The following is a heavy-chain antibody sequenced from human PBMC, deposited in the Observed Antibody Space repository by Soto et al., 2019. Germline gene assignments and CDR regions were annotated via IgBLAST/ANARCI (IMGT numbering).Heavy chain of an antibody. D-gene: IGHD3-16*01. CDR1: GFTFGDYA. J-gene: IGHJ4*02. CDR2: IRSKAYGGTT. Sequence: GGSLRLSCTASGFTFGDYAMSWFRQAPGKGLEWVGFIRSKAYGGTTEYAASVKGRFTISRDDSKSIAYLQMNSLKTEDTAVYYCTRGRYRAGIGGYDSSFPLDYWGQGTLVTVSS. V-gene: IGHV3-49*03. CDR3: TRGRYRAGIGGYDSSFPLDY.